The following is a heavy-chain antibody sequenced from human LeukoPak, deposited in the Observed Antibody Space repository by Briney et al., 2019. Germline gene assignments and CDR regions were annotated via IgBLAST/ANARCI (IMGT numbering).Heavy chain of an antibody. J-gene: IGHJ6*03. V-gene: IGHV4-34*01. CDR3: ARHVRRGYSSGRPYYMDV. D-gene: IGHD5-18*01. Sequence: PSETLSLACAVYGGSFSGYYWSWIRQPPGKGLEWIGEINHSGSTNYNPSLKSRVTISVDTSKNQFSLKLSSVTAADTAVYYCARHVRRGYSSGRPYYMDVWGKGTTVTISS. CDR1: GGSFSGYY. CDR2: INHSGST.